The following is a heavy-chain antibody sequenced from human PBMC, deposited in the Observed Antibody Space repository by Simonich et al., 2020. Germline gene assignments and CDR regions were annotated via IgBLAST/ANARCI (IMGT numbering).Heavy chain of an antibody. CDR1: GYTFTGYY. D-gene: IGHD5-12*01. J-gene: IGHJ4*02. CDR3: ASSKLATIDY. Sequence: QVQLVQSGAEVKKPGASVKFSCKASGYTFTGYYMHWVRQARGQGLEWMGWINPNSVGTNYAQKFQGRVTMTRDTSISTAYMELSRLRADDTAVYYCASSKLATIDYWGQGTLVTVSS. V-gene: IGHV1-2*02. CDR2: INPNSVGT.